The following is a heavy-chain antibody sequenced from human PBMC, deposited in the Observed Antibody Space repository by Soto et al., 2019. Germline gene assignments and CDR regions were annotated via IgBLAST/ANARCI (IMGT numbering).Heavy chain of an antibody. V-gene: IGHV1-69*01. CDR2: VVPIFTTA. CDR1: GGTFGSYA. Sequence: QVQLVQSGAEVRKPGSSVKVSCKASGGTFGSYAMSWVRQAPGQGLEWMGGVVPIFTTAKYAQKFQGRVTITADESTSTIYMELSSLTSEDTALYYCARGGFSGRYFPYWGQGTLVTVSS. J-gene: IGHJ4*02. D-gene: IGHD1-26*01. CDR3: ARGGFSGRYFPY.